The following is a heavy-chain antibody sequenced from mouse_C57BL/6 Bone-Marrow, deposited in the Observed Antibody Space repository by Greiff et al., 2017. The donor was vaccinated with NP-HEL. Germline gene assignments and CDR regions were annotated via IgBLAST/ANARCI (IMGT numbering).Heavy chain of an antibody. CDR1: GFNIKDDY. J-gene: IGHJ3*01. CDR2: IDPENGDT. D-gene: IGHD1-1*01. CDR3: TPFYYYGSSQFAY. Sequence: VQLKESGAELVRPGASVKLSCTASGFNIKDDYMHWVKQRPEQGLEWIGWIDPENGDTEYASKVQGKATITADKTSNTAYLQLSSLTSEDTAVYYCTPFYYYGSSQFAYWGQGTLVTGSA. V-gene: IGHV14-4*01.